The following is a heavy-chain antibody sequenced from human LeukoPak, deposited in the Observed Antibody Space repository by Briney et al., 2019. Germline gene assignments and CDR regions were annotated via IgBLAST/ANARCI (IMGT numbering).Heavy chain of an antibody. D-gene: IGHD6-6*01. CDR3: ARDFDPSRAAHFDY. CDR2: ISSSSSTI. CDR1: GFTFSSYS. V-gene: IGHV3-48*01. Sequence: TGGSLRLSCAASGFTFSSYSMNWVRQAPGKGLEWVSYISSSSSTIYHADSVKGRFTISRDNAKNSLYLQMNSLRAEDTAVYYCARDFDPSRAAHFDYWGQGTLVTVSS. J-gene: IGHJ4*02.